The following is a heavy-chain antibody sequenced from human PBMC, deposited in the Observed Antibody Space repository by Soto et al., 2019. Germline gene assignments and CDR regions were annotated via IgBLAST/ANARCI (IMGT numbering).Heavy chain of an antibody. V-gene: IGHV3-33*01. D-gene: IGHD2-21*01. CDR2: IWYDESHE. Sequence: QVQLVESGGGLVQPERSLRLSCAASGFTFRNHGMHWVRQAPGKGLEWVAVIWYDESHEFYADSVKGRFSISRDNAKNTLYLQMNSVRAEDTAMYYCARDRSEFARWFDRWGQGTLVTVSS. CDR3: ARDRSEFARWFDR. CDR1: GFTFRNHG. J-gene: IGHJ5*02.